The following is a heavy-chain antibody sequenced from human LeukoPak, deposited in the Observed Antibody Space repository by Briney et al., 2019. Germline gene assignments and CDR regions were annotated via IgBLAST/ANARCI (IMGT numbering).Heavy chain of an antibody. CDR2: ISAYNGNT. V-gene: IGHV1-18*01. Sequence: ASVKVSCKASGYTFNNYGISWVRQAPGQGLEWMGWISAYNGNTNYAQNLQGRVTMTTDTPTSTAYMELRSLRSDDTAVYYCARLGYCTSSSCYDYFYYGMDVWGQGTTVTVSS. CDR1: GYTFNNYG. J-gene: IGHJ6*02. D-gene: IGHD2-2*01. CDR3: ARLGYCTSSSCYDYFYYGMDV.